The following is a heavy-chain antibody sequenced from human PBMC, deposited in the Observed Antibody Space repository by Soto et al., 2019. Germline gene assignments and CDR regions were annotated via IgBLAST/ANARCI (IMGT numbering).Heavy chain of an antibody. CDR3: ASSAALYYYGSGSRGFDP. CDR1: GGSFSGYY. V-gene: IGHV4-34*01. D-gene: IGHD3-10*01. Sequence: QVQLQQWGAGLLKPSETLSLTCAVYGGSFSGYYWSWIRQPPGKGLEWIGEIYHSGSTNYSPSLKSRVTISVDTSKDQFSLKLSSVPAADTAVYYCASSAALYYYGSGSRGFDPWGQGTLVTVSS. J-gene: IGHJ5*02. CDR2: IYHSGST.